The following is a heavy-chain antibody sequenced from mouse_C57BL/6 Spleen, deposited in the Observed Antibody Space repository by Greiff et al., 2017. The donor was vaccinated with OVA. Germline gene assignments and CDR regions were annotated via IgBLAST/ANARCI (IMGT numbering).Heavy chain of an antibody. Sequence: QVQLQQPGAELVMPGASVKLSCKASGYTFTSYWMHWVKQRPGQGLEWIGEIDPSDSYTNYNQKFKGKSTLTVDKSSSTAYMQLSSLTSEDSAVYYGARGGSYGNQGRFDYWGQGTTLTVSS. CDR3: ARGGSYGNQGRFDY. V-gene: IGHV1-69*01. D-gene: IGHD2-1*01. CDR1: GYTFTSYW. CDR2: IDPSDSYT. J-gene: IGHJ2*01.